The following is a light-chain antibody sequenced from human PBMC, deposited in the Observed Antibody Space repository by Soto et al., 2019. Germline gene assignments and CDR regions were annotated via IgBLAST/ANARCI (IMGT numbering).Light chain of an antibody. CDR2: DDS. J-gene: IGLJ1*01. CDR1: SSDVGGYNV. CDR3: SSYTSSSTRV. V-gene: IGLV2-14*01. Sequence: QSVLTQPASVSGAPGQSITISCTGTSSDVGGYNVVSWYQQHPGKATQLMIYDDSNRSSVLAKRFSGSTSGNAAPLTISGHNAEDEAYYYCSSYTSSSTRVFGTGTKVTVL.